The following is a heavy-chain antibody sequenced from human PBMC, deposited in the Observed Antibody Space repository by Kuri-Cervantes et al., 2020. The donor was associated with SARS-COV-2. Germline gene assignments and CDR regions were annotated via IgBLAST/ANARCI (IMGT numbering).Heavy chain of an antibody. CDR2: INHSGST. D-gene: IGHD2-15*01. J-gene: IGHJ5*02. Sequence: SETLSLTCAVYGGSFSGYYWSWIRQPPGKGLEWIGEINHSGSTNYNPSLKSRVTISVDTSKNQFSLKLSSVTAANTAVYYCARHGGYCSGGSCYGGNWFDPWGQGTLVTVSS. CDR3: ARHGGYCSGGSCYGGNWFDP. CDR1: GGSFSGYY. V-gene: IGHV4-34*01.